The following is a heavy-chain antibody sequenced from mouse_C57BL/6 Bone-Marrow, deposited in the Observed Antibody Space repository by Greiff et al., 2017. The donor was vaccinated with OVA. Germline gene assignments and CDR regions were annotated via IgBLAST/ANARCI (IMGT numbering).Heavy chain of an antibody. CDR1: GFTFSDYG. CDR3: ARPLIYDGYYGGFAY. V-gene: IGHV5-15*01. J-gene: IGHJ3*01. CDR2: ISNLAYSI. D-gene: IGHD2-3*01. Sequence: EVKLMESGGGLVQPGGSLKLSCAASGFTFSDYGMAWVRQAPRKGPEWVAFISNLAYSIYYADTVTGRFTISRENAKNTLYLEMSSLRSEDTAMYYCARPLIYDGYYGGFAYWGQGTLVTVSA.